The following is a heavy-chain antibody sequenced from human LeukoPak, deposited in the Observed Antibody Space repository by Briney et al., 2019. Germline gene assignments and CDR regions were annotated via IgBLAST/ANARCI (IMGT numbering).Heavy chain of an antibody. V-gene: IGHV1-69*13. CDR2: IIPIFGTA. CDR3: ARTFWERGAKYFDY. CDR1: GGTFSSYA. D-gene: IGHD1-26*01. Sequence: ASVKVSCKASGGTFSSYAISWVRQAPGQGLEWMGGIIPIFGTANYAQKFQGRVTITADESTSTAYMELSSLRSEDTAVYYCARTFWERGAKYFDYWGQGTLVTVSS. J-gene: IGHJ4*02.